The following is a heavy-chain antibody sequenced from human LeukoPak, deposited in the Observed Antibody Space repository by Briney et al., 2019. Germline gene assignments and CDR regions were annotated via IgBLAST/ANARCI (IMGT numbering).Heavy chain of an antibody. Sequence: ASVKVSCKASGYTFISYGISWVRQAPGQGLEWMGWIRGYNGNTNYAQKLQGRVTMTADTSTSTAYMELRSLISDDTAVYYCAREGGGHSSGWYDYWGQGTLVTVSS. D-gene: IGHD6-19*01. J-gene: IGHJ4*02. V-gene: IGHV1-18*01. CDR2: IRGYNGNT. CDR3: AREGGGHSSGWYDY. CDR1: GYTFISYG.